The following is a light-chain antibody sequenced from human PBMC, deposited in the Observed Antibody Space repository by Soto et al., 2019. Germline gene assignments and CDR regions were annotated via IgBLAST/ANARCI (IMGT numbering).Light chain of an antibody. CDR2: DVS. CDR3: QQYNSYWT. J-gene: IGKJ1*01. CDR1: QSINIW. Sequence: DIQLTQAPSTLSASVEDRVTITCRASQSINIWLAWFQQKPGKAPKLLISDVSSLESGVPSRFSGSGFGTEFTLTISSLQPDDVATYYCQQYNSYWTFGQGTKVDIK. V-gene: IGKV1-5*01.